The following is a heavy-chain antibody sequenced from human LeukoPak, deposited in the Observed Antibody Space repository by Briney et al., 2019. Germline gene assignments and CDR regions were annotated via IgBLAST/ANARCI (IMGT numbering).Heavy chain of an antibody. V-gene: IGHV4-59*01. CDR1: GGSFSGYY. Sequence: SETLSLTCAVYGGSFSGYYWTWIRQPPGKGLEWIGYIYYSGSTNYNPSLKSRVTISVDTSKNQFSLKLSSVTAADTAVYYCARDIYGDYLFDYWGQGTLVTVSS. CDR3: ARDIYGDYLFDY. D-gene: IGHD4-17*01. CDR2: IYYSGST. J-gene: IGHJ4*02.